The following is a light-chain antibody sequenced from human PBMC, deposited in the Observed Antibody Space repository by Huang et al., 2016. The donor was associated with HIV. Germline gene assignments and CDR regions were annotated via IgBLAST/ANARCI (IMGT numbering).Light chain of an antibody. CDR3: QQYYSTPLT. CDR1: QSVLYSSNNKKY. Sequence: DIVMTQSPDSLAVSLGERATINCKSSQSVLYSSNNKKYLAWYQQKPGQPPKLLIYWASTRESGVPDRFSGSGSGTDFTLTISSLQAEYVAVYYCQQYYSTPLTFGPGTKVDIK. J-gene: IGKJ3*01. V-gene: IGKV4-1*01. CDR2: WAS.